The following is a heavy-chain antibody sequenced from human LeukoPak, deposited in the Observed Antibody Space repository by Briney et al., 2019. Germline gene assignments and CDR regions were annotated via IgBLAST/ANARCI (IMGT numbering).Heavy chain of an antibody. J-gene: IGHJ4*02. CDR3: ATSTVSSGSYYFDY. CDR1: GDSIRSYY. D-gene: IGHD1-26*01. Sequence: PSETLSLTCTVSGDSIRSYYWSWIRQPPRRGLEWIGYIYYSGTTNYNPSLKSRITISVDTSKKQLSLKLSSVTAADTAMYYCATSTVSSGSYYFDYWGQGTLVTVSS. V-gene: IGHV4-59*01. CDR2: IYYSGTT.